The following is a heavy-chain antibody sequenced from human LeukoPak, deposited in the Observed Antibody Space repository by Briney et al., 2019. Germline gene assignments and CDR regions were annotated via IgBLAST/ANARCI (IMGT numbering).Heavy chain of an antibody. Sequence: GGSLRLSCAASGFTFSSYIMNWVRQAPGKGLEWVASISSSSYIYYADSVKGRFAISRDNAKNSLYLQMNSLRAEDTAVYYCARDSYDYVWGSYRYTLFDYWGQGTLVTVSS. V-gene: IGHV3-21*01. CDR2: ISSSSYI. CDR1: GFTFSSYI. CDR3: ARDSYDYVWGSYRYTLFDY. D-gene: IGHD3-16*02. J-gene: IGHJ4*02.